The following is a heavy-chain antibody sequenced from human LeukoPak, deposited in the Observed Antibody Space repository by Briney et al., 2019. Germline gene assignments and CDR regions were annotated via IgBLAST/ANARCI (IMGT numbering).Heavy chain of an antibody. CDR2: ISSSSSYI. V-gene: IGHV3-21*01. J-gene: IGHJ2*01. CDR1: GFTFSSYS. CDR3: AREAGLLSDLSFDL. Sequence: PGGSLRLSCAASGFTFSSYSMNWVRQAPGKGLEWVSSISSSSSYIYYADSVKGRFTISRDNAENSLYLQMNSLRAEDTAVYYCAREAGLLSDLSFDLWGRGTLVTVSS. D-gene: IGHD2-2*01.